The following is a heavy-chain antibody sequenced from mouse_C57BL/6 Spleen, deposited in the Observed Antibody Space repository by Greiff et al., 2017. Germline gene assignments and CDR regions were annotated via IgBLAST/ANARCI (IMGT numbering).Heavy chain of an antibody. D-gene: IGHD2-2*01. V-gene: IGHV5-17*01. CDR3: PRPGYGYFDY. CDR1: GFTFSDYG. J-gene: IGHJ2*01. Sequence: EVKLVESGGGLVKPGGSLKLSCAASGFTFSDYGMHWVRQAPEKGLEWVAYISSGSSTIYYADTVKGRFTISRDNAKNTLFLQMTSLRSEDTAMYYCPRPGYGYFDYWGQGTTLTVSS. CDR2: ISSGSSTI.